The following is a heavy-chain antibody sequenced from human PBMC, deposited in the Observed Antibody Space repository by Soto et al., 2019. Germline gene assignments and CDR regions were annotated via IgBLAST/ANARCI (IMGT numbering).Heavy chain of an antibody. V-gene: IGHV1-69*12. CDR2: IISIFGST. CDR1: GGTFSNSA. CDR3: ARDGDLRSDFWSGPLGGGWFDP. Sequence: QVQLVQSGAEVRKPGSSVKVSCKASGGTFSNSAITWVRQAPGQGLEWVGGIISIFGSTYYAQKFQGRVTITADESTSTAYMELSSLTSEDTAVYYCARDGDLRSDFWSGPLGGGWFDPWGQGTLVTVSS. J-gene: IGHJ5*02. D-gene: IGHD3-3*01.